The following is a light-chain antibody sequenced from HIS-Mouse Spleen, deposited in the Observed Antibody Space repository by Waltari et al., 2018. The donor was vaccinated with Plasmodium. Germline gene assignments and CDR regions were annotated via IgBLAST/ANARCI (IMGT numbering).Light chain of an antibody. Sequence: EIVFTQSQANLSLSPGERATLSCRASQSVSSYLAWYQQKPGQAPRLLIYDASNRATGIPARFSGSGSGTDFTLTISSLEPEDFAVYYCQQRSNWPPLTFGGGTKVEIK. CDR2: DAS. V-gene: IGKV3-11*01. J-gene: IGKJ4*01. CDR3: QQRSNWPPLT. CDR1: QSVSSY.